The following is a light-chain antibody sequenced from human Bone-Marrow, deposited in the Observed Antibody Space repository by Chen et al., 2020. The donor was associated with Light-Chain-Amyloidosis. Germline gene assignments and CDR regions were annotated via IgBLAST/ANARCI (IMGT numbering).Light chain of an antibody. J-gene: IGLJ2*01. V-gene: IGLV3-21*02. CDR2: EDS. Sequence: SYVLTQPSSVSVAPGQTATIACGGNNSGSTSVHWYQQTPGQAPLLVVYEDSDRPSGIPERLSGPNSGNTDIQTNRRVEAGEEAGYDCQGWDTNSERPVFGGGTKLTDL. CDR3: QGWDTNSERPV. CDR1: NSGSTS.